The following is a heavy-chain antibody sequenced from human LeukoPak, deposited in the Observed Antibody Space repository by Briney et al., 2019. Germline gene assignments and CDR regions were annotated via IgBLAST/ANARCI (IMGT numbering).Heavy chain of an antibody. D-gene: IGHD5-12*01. Sequence: PSETLSLTCTVSGDSVSSGGYYWSWIRQHPGKGLEWVGYIYYSGSTYYNPSLKSRLTISLDTSKNQFSLQLTSVTAADTAVYYCARISGYNFDYWGQGTLVTVSS. CDR1: GDSVSSGGYY. J-gene: IGHJ4*02. CDR2: IYYSGST. V-gene: IGHV4-31*03. CDR3: ARISGYNFDY.